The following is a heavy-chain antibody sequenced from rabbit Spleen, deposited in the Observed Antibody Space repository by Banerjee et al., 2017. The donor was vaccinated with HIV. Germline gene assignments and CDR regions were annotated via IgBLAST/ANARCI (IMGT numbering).Heavy chain of an antibody. J-gene: IGHJ6*01. Sequence: QEQLVESGGGLVQPGGSLKLSCKASGFTISSYGVSWVRQAPGKGLEWIACINVATGKPVYATWAKGRFTISKTSWTTVTLQMTSLTAADTATYFCARSTYGYDDYADLYYAAMDLWGPGTLVTVS. CDR3: ARSTYGYDDYADLYYAAMDL. CDR1: GFTISSYG. V-gene: IGHV1S45*01. CDR2: INVATGKP. D-gene: IGHD6-1*01.